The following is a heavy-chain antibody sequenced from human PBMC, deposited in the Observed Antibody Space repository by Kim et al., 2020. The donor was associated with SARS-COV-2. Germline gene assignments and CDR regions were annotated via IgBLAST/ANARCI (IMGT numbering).Heavy chain of an antibody. J-gene: IGHJ2*01. Sequence: SPSVQGQVTMSADKSISTAYLQWSSLKASDTAMYYCARRSSSSWHRYFDLWGRGTLVTVSS. V-gene: IGHV5-51*01. CDR3: ARRSSSSWHRYFDL. D-gene: IGHD6-13*01.